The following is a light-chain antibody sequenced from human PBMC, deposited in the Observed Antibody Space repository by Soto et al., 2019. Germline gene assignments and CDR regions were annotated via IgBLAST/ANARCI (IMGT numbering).Light chain of an antibody. CDR2: GAS. J-gene: IGKJ4*01. CDR1: QSVSSTY. CDR3: QQYGSSPPLT. Sequence: EIVLTQSPGTLSLSPGERATLSCRASQSVSSTYLAWYQLKPGQAPRLLIYGASSKATGIPHRFSGSGSGTDFTLTISRLEPEDFAVYYCQQYGSSPPLTFGGGTKVEI. V-gene: IGKV3-20*01.